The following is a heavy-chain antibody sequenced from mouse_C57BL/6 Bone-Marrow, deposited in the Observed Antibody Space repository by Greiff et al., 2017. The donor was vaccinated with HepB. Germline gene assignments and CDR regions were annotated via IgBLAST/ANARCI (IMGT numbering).Heavy chain of an antibody. CDR1: GFTFSSYA. Sequence: EVKLVESGGGLVKPGGSLKLSCAASGFTFSSYAMSWVRQTPEKRLEWVATISDGGSYTYYPDNVKGRFTISRDNAKNNLYLQMSHLKSEDTAMYYCATIGFAYWGQGTLVTVSA. CDR2: ISDGGSYT. V-gene: IGHV5-4*03. J-gene: IGHJ3*01. CDR3: ATIGFAY.